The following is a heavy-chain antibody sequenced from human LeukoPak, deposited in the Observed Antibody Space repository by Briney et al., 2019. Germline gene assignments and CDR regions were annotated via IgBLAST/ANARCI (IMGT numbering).Heavy chain of an antibody. V-gene: IGHV3-23*01. CDR3: AKGRNDYGANSFDY. Sequence: GRSLRLSCAASGFTLRNYGMSWVRQAPGKGPEWVSAISGSGGSTYYADSVKGPFTISRDNSKNTLYLQMNSLRAEDTAVYYCAKGRNDYGANSFDYWGQGTLVTVSS. CDR2: ISGSGGST. D-gene: IGHD4-23*01. CDR1: GFTLRNYG. J-gene: IGHJ4*02.